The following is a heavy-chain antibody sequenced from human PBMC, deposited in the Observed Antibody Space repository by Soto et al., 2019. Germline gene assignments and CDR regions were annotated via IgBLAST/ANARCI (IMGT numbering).Heavy chain of an antibody. CDR2: IYYSGST. CDR3: ARCPPYSLELRQPFDY. V-gene: IGHV4-39*01. CDR1: GGSISSSSYY. J-gene: IGHJ4*02. Sequence: QLQLQESGPGLVKPSETLSLTCTVSGGSISSSSYYWGWIRQPPGKGLEWIGSIYYSGSTYYNPSLKSRVTISVDTSKNQFSLKLSSVTAADTAVYYCARCPPYSLELRQPFDYWGQGTLVTVSS. D-gene: IGHD1-7*01.